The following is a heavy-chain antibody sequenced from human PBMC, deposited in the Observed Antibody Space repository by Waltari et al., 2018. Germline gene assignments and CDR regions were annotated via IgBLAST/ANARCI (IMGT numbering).Heavy chain of an antibody. D-gene: IGHD5-12*01. Sequence: QVQLQQWGAGLLKPSETLSLTCAVYGGSFSGYYWSWFRQPPGKGLEWIGEINHSGSTNYNPSLKSRVTISVDTSKNQFSLKLSSVTAADTAVYYCARGRKDGYNYFDYWGQGTLVTVSS. CDR3: ARGRKDGYNYFDY. J-gene: IGHJ4*02. V-gene: IGHV4-34*01. CDR2: INHSGST. CDR1: GGSFSGYY.